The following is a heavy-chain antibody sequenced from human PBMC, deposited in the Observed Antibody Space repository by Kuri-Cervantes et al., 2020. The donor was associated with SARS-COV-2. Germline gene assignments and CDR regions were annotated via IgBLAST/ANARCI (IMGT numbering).Heavy chain of an antibody. CDR2: IIPIFGTA. CDR1: AGTFSSYS. CDR3: AGADAKHTRSDPAERWDY. Sequence: SVKVSCKASAGTFSSYSISWVRQAPGQGLEWMGGIIPIFGTANYSQNFQGSVTITANESTSKAYMVLRGLKSEDTAVYYCAGADAKHTRSDPAERWDYWGQGTLVTVSS. D-gene: IGHD2-15*01. J-gene: IGHJ4*02. V-gene: IGHV1-69*13.